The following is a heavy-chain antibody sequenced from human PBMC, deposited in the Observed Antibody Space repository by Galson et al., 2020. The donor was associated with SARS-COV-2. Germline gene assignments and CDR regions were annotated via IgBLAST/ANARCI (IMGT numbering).Heavy chain of an antibody. CDR1: GFSLTTSGVG. CDR2: LYWNDDK. D-gene: IGHD3-22*01. V-gene: IGHV2-5*01. Sequence: SGPTLVKPTQTLTLTCTFSGFSLTTSGVGVGWIRQPPGKALEWLALLYWNDDKRYSPSLKSRLTITKDTANNQVVLIMPNMDPVDTATYYCAHVPKQYDSSGSGDAFDIWGQGTMVTVSS. J-gene: IGHJ3*02. CDR3: AHVPKQYDSSGSGDAFDI.